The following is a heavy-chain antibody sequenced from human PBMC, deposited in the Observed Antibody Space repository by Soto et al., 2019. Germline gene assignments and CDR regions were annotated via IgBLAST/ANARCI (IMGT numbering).Heavy chain of an antibody. CDR1: GFTFSSYG. V-gene: IGHV3-33*01. J-gene: IGHJ4*02. Sequence: QVQLVESGGGVVQPGRSLRLSCAASGFTFSSYGMHWVRQAPGKGLEWVAVIWYDGSNKYYADSVKGRFTISRDNSKNPLYLQMNSLRAEDTAVYYCARGGTMVRGFDYWGQGTLVTVSS. CDR2: IWYDGSNK. D-gene: IGHD3-10*01. CDR3: ARGGTMVRGFDY.